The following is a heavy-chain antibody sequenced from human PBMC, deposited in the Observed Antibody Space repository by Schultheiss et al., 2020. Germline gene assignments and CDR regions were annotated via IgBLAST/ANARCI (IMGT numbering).Heavy chain of an antibody. Sequence: GGSLRLSCAASGFTFSNYSMNWVRQAPGKGLEWVSYISSSSTSIYYADSVKGRFTISRDNAKNSLYLQMNSLRAEDTAVYYCARDTNMLLRYLDWYWRYFDLWGRGTLVTVSS. J-gene: IGHJ2*01. V-gene: IGHV3-48*01. CDR3: ARDTNMLLRYLDWYWRYFDL. D-gene: IGHD3-9*01. CDR2: ISSSSTSI. CDR1: GFTFSNYS.